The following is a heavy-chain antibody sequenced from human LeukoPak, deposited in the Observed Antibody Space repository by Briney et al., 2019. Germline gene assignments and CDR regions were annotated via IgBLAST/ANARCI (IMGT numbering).Heavy chain of an antibody. CDR2: ISSSSSYI. V-gene: IGHV3-21*01. Sequence: GSLRLSCAASGFTFSSYSMNWVRQAPGKGLEWVSSISSSSSYIYYADSVKGRFTISRDNAKNSLYLQMNSLRAEDTAVYYCARDLFTMIVVGYNWFDPWGQGTLVTVSS. CDR3: ARDLFTMIVVGYNWFDP. D-gene: IGHD3-22*01. CDR1: GFTFSSYS. J-gene: IGHJ5*02.